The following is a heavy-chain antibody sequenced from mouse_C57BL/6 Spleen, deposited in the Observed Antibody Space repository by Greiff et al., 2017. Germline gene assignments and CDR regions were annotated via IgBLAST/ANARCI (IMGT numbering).Heavy chain of an antibody. J-gene: IGHJ4*01. CDR1: GYTFTSYW. V-gene: IGHV1-7*01. CDR3: ARSGSNYPYYYAKDD. CDR2: INPSSGYN. Sequence: QVQLQQSGAELAKPGASVKLSCKASGYTFTSYWMHWVNQRPGQGLEWIGYINPSSGYNKYNQKFKDKATLTADKSSSTSYMQLSSLTYEDAAVYSGARSGSNYPYYYAKDDWGQGTSVTVSS. D-gene: IGHD2-5*01.